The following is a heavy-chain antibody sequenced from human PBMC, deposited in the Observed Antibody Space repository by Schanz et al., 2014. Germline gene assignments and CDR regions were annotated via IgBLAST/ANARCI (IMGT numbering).Heavy chain of an antibody. CDR1: GFTFSTHA. J-gene: IGHJ4*02. CDR3: ARIGGSVFDY. D-gene: IGHD3-10*01. CDR2: ISGDHRNT. Sequence: VQLVESGGGLVKPGGSLRLSCAASGFTFSTHAMSWVRQAPGKGLEWVSSISGDHRNTFYADSVKGRFTISRDNSKNTLYLQMNSLRAEDTAVYYCARIGGSVFDYWAQGTLVTVSS. V-gene: IGHV3-23*04.